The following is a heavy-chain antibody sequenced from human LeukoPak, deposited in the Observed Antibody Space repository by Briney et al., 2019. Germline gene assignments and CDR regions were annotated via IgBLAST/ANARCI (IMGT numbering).Heavy chain of an antibody. V-gene: IGHV3-30*02. CDR2: IRYDGSDK. D-gene: IGHD2/OR15-2a*01. CDR1: GFSFSSYG. Sequence: GGSLRLSCAASGFSFSSYGMHWVRQAPGKGLEWVAFIRYDGSDKYYADSVKGRFTISRDNSKNTLYLQMNSLRAEDTAVYYCATNGRYSFYMDYWGQGALVIVSS. CDR3: ATNGRYSFYMDY. J-gene: IGHJ4*02.